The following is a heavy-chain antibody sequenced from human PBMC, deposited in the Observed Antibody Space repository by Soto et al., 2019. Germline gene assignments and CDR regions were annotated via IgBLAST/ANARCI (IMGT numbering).Heavy chain of an antibody. V-gene: IGHV1-46*01. CDR1: GYTFTRYY. CDR3: ARPFTTSSPGY. J-gene: IGHJ4*02. D-gene: IGHD6-6*01. Sequence: QVQLVQSGAEVKKPGASVRVSCKSSGYTFTRYYMLWVRQAPGQGLEWMGMINHSGDRTDYAPKFQGRVTMTRDTSTSTDYMELKSLTSDDTAIYFCARPFTTSSPGYWGQGTLVTVSS. CDR2: INHSGDRT.